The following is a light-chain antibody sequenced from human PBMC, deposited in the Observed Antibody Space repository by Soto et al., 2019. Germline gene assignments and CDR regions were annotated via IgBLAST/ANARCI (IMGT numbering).Light chain of an antibody. Sequence: QSVLTQPVSAAVPPGQSITISCTGTGGAIGFYNYFSWYQQHPGKAPKPLIYGVANRPSGVSARFSGSKSGSTASLTISGLQAEDEADYYCCSYAHGSIYVFGTGTKVTVL. CDR2: GVA. J-gene: IGLJ1*01. V-gene: IGLV2-14*01. CDR1: GGAIGFYNY. CDR3: CSYAHGSIYV.